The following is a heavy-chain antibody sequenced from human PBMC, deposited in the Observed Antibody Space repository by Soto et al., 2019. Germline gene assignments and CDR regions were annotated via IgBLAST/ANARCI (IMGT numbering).Heavy chain of an antibody. Sequence: SETLSLTCTVSGGSISSSSYYWGWIRQPPGKGLEWIGSIYYSGSTYYNPSLKSRVTISVDTSKNQFSLKLSSVTAADTAVYYCARAYYDILTGYPPGRWFDPWGQGTLVTVS. CDR2: IYYSGST. D-gene: IGHD3-9*01. CDR1: GGSISSSSYY. CDR3: ARAYYDILTGYPPGRWFDP. V-gene: IGHV4-39*01. J-gene: IGHJ5*02.